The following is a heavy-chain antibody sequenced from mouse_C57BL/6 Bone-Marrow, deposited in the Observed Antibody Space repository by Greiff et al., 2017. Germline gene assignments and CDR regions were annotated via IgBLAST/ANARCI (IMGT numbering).Heavy chain of an antibody. CDR1: GFTFSSYA. V-gene: IGHV5-9-1*02. Sequence: EVQLVESGEGLVKPGGSLKLSCAASGFTFSSYAMPWVRQTPEKRLEWVAYISSGGDYIYYADNVKGRFTISRDNARNTLYLQMSSLKSEDTAMYYCTSEGLLYYAMDYWGQGTSVTVSS. J-gene: IGHJ4*01. D-gene: IGHD2-10*01. CDR2: ISSGGDYI. CDR3: TSEGLLYYAMDY.